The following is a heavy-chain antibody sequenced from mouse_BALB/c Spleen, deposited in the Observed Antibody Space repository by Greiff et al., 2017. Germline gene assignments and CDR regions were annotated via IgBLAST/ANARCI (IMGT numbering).Heavy chain of an antibody. J-gene: IGHJ3*01. D-gene: IGHD2-4*01. V-gene: IGHV5-6-5*01. CDR2: ISSGGST. CDR1: GFTFSSYA. CDR3: ARAGYDYDGSWFAY. Sequence: EVNLVESGGGLVKPGGSLKLSCAASGFTFSSYAMSWVRQTPEKRLEWVASISSGGSTYYPDSVKGRFTISRDNARNILYLQMSSLRSEDTAMYYGARAGYDYDGSWFAYWGQGTLVTVSA.